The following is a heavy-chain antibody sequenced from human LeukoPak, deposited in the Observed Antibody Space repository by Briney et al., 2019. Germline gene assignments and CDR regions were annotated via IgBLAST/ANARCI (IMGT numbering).Heavy chain of an antibody. CDR2: ISSSSTYI. V-gene: IGHV3-21*04. CDR3: ALTYYFDRRGYSYFDY. CDR1: GFTFSSYS. D-gene: IGHD3-22*01. Sequence: GGSLRLSCAASGFTFSSYSMNWVRHAPGKWLEWVSSISSSSTYIYYADSVKGRFTISRDKSKNTLHLQMDSLRPEDTAMYYCALTYYFDRRGYSYFDYWGQGALVTVS. J-gene: IGHJ4*02.